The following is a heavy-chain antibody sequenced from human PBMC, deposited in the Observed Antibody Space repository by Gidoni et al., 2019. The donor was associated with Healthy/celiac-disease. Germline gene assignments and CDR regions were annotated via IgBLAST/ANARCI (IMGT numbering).Heavy chain of an antibody. D-gene: IGHD6-13*01. V-gene: IGHV4-4*02. Sequence: QVQLQESGPGLVKPSGTLSLTCAVAGGSISSSNWWSWVRQPPGKGLEWIGEIYHSGSTNYNPSLKSRVTISVDTSKNQFSLKLSSVTAADTAVYYCARGYSSSWYYFDYWGQGTLVTVSS. CDR1: GGSISSSNW. J-gene: IGHJ4*02. CDR2: IYHSGST. CDR3: ARGYSSSWYYFDY.